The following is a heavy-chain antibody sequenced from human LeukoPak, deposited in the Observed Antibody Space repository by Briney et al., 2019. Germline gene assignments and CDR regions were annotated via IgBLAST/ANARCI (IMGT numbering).Heavy chain of an antibody. CDR2: ISSSSSYI. V-gene: IGHV3-21*01. CDR1: GFTFSSYS. CDR3: ARVLNDYVWGSYRY. J-gene: IGHJ4*02. D-gene: IGHD3-16*02. Sequence: GGSLRLSCAASGFTFSSYSLNWVRQAPGKGLEWVSSISSSSSYIYYADSVKGRFTISRGNAKNSLYLQMNSLRAENTAVYYCARVLNDYVWGSYRYWGQGTLVTVSS.